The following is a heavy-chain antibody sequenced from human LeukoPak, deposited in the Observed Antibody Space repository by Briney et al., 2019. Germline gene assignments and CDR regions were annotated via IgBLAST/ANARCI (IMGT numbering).Heavy chain of an antibody. D-gene: IGHD5-12*01. J-gene: IGHJ4*02. CDR1: GGIFSRYA. CDR2: TIPIFGTA. V-gene: IGHV1-69*13. CDR3: ARGSSDDTSMATPFAY. Sequence: SVKVSCKASGGIFSRYAINWVRQAPGQGPEWMGGTIPIFGTANYAQKFQGRVTITADASTNTAYMELRRLRSEDTAIYYCARGSSDDTSMATPFAYWGQGSLVTVSS.